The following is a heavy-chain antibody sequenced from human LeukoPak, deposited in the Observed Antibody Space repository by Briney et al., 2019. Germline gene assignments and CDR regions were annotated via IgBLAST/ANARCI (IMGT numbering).Heavy chain of an antibody. Sequence: ASVKVSCKASGYIFIDYEINWVRQATGQGLEWMGWMNPKSGDTGYEQKFKGRVTITRDSSISTVYMELRSLRFEDTALYYCARGRYRDVWGKGTTVTVSS. V-gene: IGHV1-8*03. CDR2: MNPKSGDT. J-gene: IGHJ6*03. CDR1: GYIFIDYE. CDR3: ARGRYRDV.